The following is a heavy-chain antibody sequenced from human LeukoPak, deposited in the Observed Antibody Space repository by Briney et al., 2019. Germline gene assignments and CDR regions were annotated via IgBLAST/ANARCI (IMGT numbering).Heavy chain of an antibody. CDR2: IYSDDTT. CDR3: ARRAGGYSHPYDY. Sequence: RSGGSLRLSCAVSGFTVSGNYMSWIRQGPGKGLEWVSLIYSDDTTLYADSVKGRFTISRDISKNTLYLQMSSLRAEDTAVYYCARRAGGYSHPYDYWGQGVLVTVSS. J-gene: IGHJ4*02. CDR1: GFTVSGNY. D-gene: IGHD4-23*01. V-gene: IGHV3-53*01.